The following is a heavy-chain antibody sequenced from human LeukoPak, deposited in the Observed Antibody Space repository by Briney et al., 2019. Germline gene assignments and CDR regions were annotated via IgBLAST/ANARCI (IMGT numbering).Heavy chain of an antibody. CDR2: INPSGGST. CDR3: ARGYCSSTSCSPGALGY. CDR1: GGTFSSYA. Sequence: ASVKVSCKASGGTFSSYAISWVRQAPGQGLEWMGIINPSGGSTSYAQKFQGRVTMTRDTSTSTVYMELSSLRSEDTAVYYCARGYCSSTSCSPGALGYWGQGTLVTVSS. D-gene: IGHD2-2*01. J-gene: IGHJ4*02. V-gene: IGHV1-46*01.